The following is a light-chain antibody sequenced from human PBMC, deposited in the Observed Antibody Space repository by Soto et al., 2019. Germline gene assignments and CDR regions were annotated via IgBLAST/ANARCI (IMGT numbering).Light chain of an antibody. J-gene: IGKJ5*01. CDR2: DAS. Sequence: EIVLTQSPATLSLSPGERATLSCRASQSVNSYLAWYQQKPGQAPRLLIYDASNRATGIPARFSGSGSWTDFTLTISSLEPKDFAVYYCQQGGTFGQGTRLEIK. V-gene: IGKV3-11*01. CDR1: QSVNSY. CDR3: QQGGT.